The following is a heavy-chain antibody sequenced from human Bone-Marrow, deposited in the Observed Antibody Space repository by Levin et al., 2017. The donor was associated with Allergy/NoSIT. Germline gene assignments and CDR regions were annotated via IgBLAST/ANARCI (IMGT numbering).Heavy chain of an antibody. D-gene: IGHD3-3*01. CDR2: ISGSSYFI. J-gene: IGHJ4*02. CDR3: ASRRTTYYD. CDR1: GFTFSRYT. Sequence: PGESLKISCEGSGFTFSRYTMNWVRQAPGKGLEWVASISGSSYFIHYADSVKGRFTISRDNAKNSLYLQMSSLRAEDTAVYFCASRRTTYYDWGQGTLVTVSP. V-gene: IGHV3-21*01.